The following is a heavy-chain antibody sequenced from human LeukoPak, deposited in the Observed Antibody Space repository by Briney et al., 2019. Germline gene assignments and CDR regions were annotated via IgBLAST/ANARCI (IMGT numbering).Heavy chain of an antibody. CDR2: ISGSGGST. V-gene: IGHV3-23*01. CDR3: AKDDDDGHHEVVDH. CDR1: GFTFSSYA. D-gene: IGHD4-17*01. Sequence: GGSLRLSCAASGFTFSSYAMGWVRQAPGKGLEWVSLISGSGGSTYYADSVKGRFTVSRDNSKNTEYLQMNSLRAEDTAIYYCAKDDDDGHHEVVDHWGQGTLVTVSS. J-gene: IGHJ4*02.